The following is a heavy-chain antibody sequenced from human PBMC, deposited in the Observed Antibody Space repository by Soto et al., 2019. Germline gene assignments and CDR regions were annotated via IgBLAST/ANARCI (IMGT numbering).Heavy chain of an antibody. D-gene: IGHD2-2*01. V-gene: IGHV3-48*03. CDR2: ISSSGSTI. CDR3: ARDGIESSSTSCTQLPPLFCYYYYGMDV. CDR1: GFTFSSYE. Sequence: GGSLRLSCAASGFTFSSYEMNWVRQAPGKGLEWVSYISSSGSTIYYADSVKGRFTISRDNAKNSLYLQMNSLRAEDTAVYYCARDGIESSSTSCTQLPPLFCYYYYGMDVGGQGTTVTVSS. J-gene: IGHJ6*02.